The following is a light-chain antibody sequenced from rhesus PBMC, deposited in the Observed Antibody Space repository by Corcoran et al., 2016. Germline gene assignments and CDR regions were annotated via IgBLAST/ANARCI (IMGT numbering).Light chain of an antibody. CDR3: QQYSNWPWT. V-gene: IGKV3-42*03. Sequence: EIVLTQSPATLSLSPGERATLSCRARQSVSSSLAWYQQKPGQVPRLLIYGASSRATGIPDRFSGSGSGTDFTLTISSLEPEDFAVYYCQQYSNWPWTFGQGTKVEIK. CDR1: QSVSSS. J-gene: IGKJ1*01. CDR2: GAS.